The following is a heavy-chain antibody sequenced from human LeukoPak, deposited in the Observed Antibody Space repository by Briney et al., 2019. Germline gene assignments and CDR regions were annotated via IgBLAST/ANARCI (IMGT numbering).Heavy chain of an antibody. J-gene: IGHJ5*02. CDR2: IYPGESDT. Sequence: GGSLQISCQGSGYSFTSYCIGWGRQLPGKGVEGMGIIYPGESDTRYSPSFQGQVTIPADKSISTAYLQWSSLKASDTAMYYCARPYCRGGSCYGRDWFDPWGQGTLVTVSP. CDR1: GYSFTSYC. D-gene: IGHD2-15*01. CDR3: ARPYCRGGSCYGRDWFDP. V-gene: IGHV5-51*01.